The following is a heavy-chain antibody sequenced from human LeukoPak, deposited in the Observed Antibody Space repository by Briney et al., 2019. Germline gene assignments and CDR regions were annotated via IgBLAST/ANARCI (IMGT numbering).Heavy chain of an antibody. CDR3: ARHAYYDSSGYYRINWFDP. V-gene: IGHV4-61*02. Sequence: SETLSLTCTVSGGSISSGSYYWSWIRQPAGKGLEWIGRIYTSGSTNYNPSLKSRVTISVDTSKNQFSLKLSSVTAADTAVYYCARHAYYDSSGYYRINWFDPWGQGTLVTVSS. CDR1: GGSISSGSYY. J-gene: IGHJ5*02. CDR2: IYTSGST. D-gene: IGHD3-22*01.